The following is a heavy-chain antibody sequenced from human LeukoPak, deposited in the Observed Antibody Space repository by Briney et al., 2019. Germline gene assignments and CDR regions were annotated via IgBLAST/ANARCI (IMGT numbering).Heavy chain of an antibody. CDR2: IYYSGST. D-gene: IGHD2-2*01. V-gene: IGHV4-59*12. Sequence: SETLSLTCTVSGGSISRYYWSWIRQPPGKGLEWIGYIYYSGSTNYNPSLKSRVTISVDTSKNQFSLKLSSVTAADTAVYYCATAQVVPAAIAYWGQGTLVTVSS. CDR3: ATAQVVPAAIAY. CDR1: GGSISRYY. J-gene: IGHJ4*02.